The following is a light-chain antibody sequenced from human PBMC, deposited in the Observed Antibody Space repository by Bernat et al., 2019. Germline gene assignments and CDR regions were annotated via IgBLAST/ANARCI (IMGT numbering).Light chain of an antibody. CDR2: LAS. J-gene: IGKJ2*01. CDR3: QQSYSTPYT. Sequence: DIQMTQSSCSRSLSFFSLVTITCRALPLLLLSFPFSPPPPLFCSVLLLSLASSCQSVFPSRFSGSGSGTDFTLTISSLQPDDFATYYCQQSYSTPYTFGQGTKLEIK. V-gene: IGKV1-39*01. CDR1: PLLLLS.